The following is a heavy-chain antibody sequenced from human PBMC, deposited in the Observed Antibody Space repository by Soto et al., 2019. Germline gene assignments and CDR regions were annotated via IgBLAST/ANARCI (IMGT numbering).Heavy chain of an antibody. CDR3: ARAKGVAQGSFDY. CDR1: GYTFTSYG. Sequence: GASVKVSCKASGYTFTSYGISWVRQAPGQGLEWMGWISAYNGNTNYAQKLRGRVTMTTDTSTSTAYTELRSLRSDDTAVYYCARAKGVAQGSFDYWGQGTRVTVSS. J-gene: IGHJ4*02. CDR2: ISAYNGNT. D-gene: IGHD3-3*01. V-gene: IGHV1-18*04.